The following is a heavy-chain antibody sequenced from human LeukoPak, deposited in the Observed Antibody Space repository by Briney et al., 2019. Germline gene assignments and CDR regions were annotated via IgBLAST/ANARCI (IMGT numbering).Heavy chain of an antibody. CDR3: ARARSDYGSSHFDY. Sequence: SETLSLTCTVSGGSISSGYYYWSWIRQPPGKGLEGIGYIYYSGSTYYNPSLKSRVTISVDTSKNQFSLKLSSVTAADTAVYYCARARSDYGSSHFDYWGQGTLVTVSS. CDR2: IYYSGST. D-gene: IGHD1-26*01. V-gene: IGHV4-30-4*01. J-gene: IGHJ4*02. CDR1: GGSISSGYYY.